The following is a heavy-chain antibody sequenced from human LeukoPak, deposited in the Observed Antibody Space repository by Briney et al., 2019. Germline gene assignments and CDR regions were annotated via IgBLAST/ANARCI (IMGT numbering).Heavy chain of an antibody. Sequence: SETLSLTCTVSGGSISSGSYYWSWIRQPAGKGLEWIRRIYTSGSTNYNPPLKSRVITSVDTSKNQFSLKLSSVTAADTAVYYCARESSLLRSTDYWGQGTLVTVSS. CDR3: ARESSLLRSTDY. V-gene: IGHV4-61*02. CDR1: GGSISSGSYY. CDR2: IYTSGST. D-gene: IGHD3-3*01. J-gene: IGHJ4*02.